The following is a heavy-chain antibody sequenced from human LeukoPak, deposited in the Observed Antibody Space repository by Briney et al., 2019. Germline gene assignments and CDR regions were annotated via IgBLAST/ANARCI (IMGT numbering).Heavy chain of an antibody. CDR2: ITGSTSHT. CDR3: ATGYCAGDSCRRDY. D-gene: IGHD2-21*01. J-gene: IGHJ4*02. CDR1: GIILSSYS. Sequence: ARPLRLSCAASGIILSSYSMNWVRQAPGKGLEWVSGITGSTSHTYYADSVKCRFTISRDNAKSSLYLQMDSLRAEDTAVYYCATGYCAGDSCRRDYWGQGTLVTVSS. V-gene: IGHV3-21*01.